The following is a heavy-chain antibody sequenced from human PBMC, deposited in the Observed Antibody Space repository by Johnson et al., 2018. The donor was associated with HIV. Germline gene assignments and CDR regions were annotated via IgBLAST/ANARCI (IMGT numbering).Heavy chain of an antibody. CDR1: GFTFSSYA. J-gene: IGHJ3*02. Sequence: QVQLVESGGGLVQPGGSLRLSCAASGFTFSSYAMHWVRQAPGKGLEWVAVISYDGSNKYYADSVKGRFTISRDNSKNTLYLQMNSLRAEDTAVYYCAKCNGRDSKDDPFDMWGQGTMVTVSS. CDR3: AKCNGRDSKDDPFDM. CDR2: ISYDGSNK. D-gene: IGHD3-22*01. V-gene: IGHV3-30*04.